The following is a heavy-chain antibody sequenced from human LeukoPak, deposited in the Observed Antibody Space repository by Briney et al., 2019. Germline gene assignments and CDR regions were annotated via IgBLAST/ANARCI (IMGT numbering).Heavy chain of an antibody. CDR1: GFTFDDYG. CDR3: TKGSNTWPSLFDY. J-gene: IGHJ4*02. V-gene: IGHV3-20*04. D-gene: IGHD2-2*02. CDR2: INWNGGST. Sequence: GGSLRLSCAASGFTFDDYGMNWVRQAPGKGLEWVSGINWNGGSTGYADSVKGRFAISRDNNKNSLYLQMTSLRTEDTALYYCTKGSNTWPSLFDYWGQGTLVTVSS.